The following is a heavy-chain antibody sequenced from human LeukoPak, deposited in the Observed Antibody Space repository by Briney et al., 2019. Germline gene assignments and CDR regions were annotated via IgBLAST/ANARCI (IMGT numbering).Heavy chain of an antibody. V-gene: IGHV1-24*01. CDR1: GYTLTELY. J-gene: IGHJ4*02. Sequence: ASVKVSCKVSGYTLTELYMHWVRQAPGKGLEWMGGFDPEDGETIYAQKFQGRVTMTEDTSTDTAYMELSSLRSEDTAVYYCATGYDYVWGSYRYTGFDYWGQGTLVTVSS. CDR3: ATGYDYVWGSYRYTGFDY. CDR2: FDPEDGET. D-gene: IGHD3-16*02.